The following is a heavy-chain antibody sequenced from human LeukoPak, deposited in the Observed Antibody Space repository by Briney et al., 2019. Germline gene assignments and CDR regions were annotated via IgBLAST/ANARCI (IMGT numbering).Heavy chain of an antibody. CDR2: IYYSGST. J-gene: IGHJ3*02. V-gene: IGHV4-39*01. D-gene: IGHD2-15*01. CDR1: GGSISSSSYY. Sequence: SETLSLTCTVSGGSISSSSYYWGWIRQPPGKGLEWIGSIYYSGSTYYNPSLKSRVSISVDTSKNQFSLKLSSVTAADTAVYYCARHHGGYCSGGSCYSAPVDAFDIWGQGTMVTVSS. CDR3: ARHHGGYCSGGSCYSAPVDAFDI.